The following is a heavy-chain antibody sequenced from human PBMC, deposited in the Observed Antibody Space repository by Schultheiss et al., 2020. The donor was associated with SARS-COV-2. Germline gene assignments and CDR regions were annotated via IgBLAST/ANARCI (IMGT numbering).Heavy chain of an antibody. CDR2: ISSSSSYI. J-gene: IGHJ4*02. V-gene: IGHV3-21*01. CDR1: GFTFSSYS. Sequence: GESLKISCAASGFTFSSYSMNWVRQAPGKGLEWVSSISSSSSYIYYADSVKGRFTISRDNAKNSLYLQMNSLRAEDTAVYYCARDDYGDSSLFDYWGQGTLVTVSS. CDR3: ARDDYGDSSLFDY. D-gene: IGHD4-17*01.